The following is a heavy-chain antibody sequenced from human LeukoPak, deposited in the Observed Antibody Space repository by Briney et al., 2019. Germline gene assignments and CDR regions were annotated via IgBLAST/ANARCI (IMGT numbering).Heavy chain of an antibody. V-gene: IGHV4-34*01. CDR3: AKGLYDYSNYVGVHIDY. D-gene: IGHD4-11*01. CDR1: GGSFSGYY. J-gene: IGHJ4*02. Sequence: PSETLSLTCAVYGGSFSGYYWSWIRQPPGKGLGWIGEINHSGSTNYNPSLKSRVTISVDTSKNQFSLKLSSVTAADTAVYYCAKGLYDYSNYVGVHIDYWGQGTLVTVSS. CDR2: INHSGST.